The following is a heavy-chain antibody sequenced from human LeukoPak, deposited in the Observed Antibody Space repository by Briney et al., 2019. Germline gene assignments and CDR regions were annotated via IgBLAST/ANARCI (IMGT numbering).Heavy chain of an antibody. CDR1: GGSISSGSYY. CDR2: IYTSGST. CDR3: ARASYSYDINGWVPFDY. D-gene: IGHD3-22*01. J-gene: IGHJ4*02. Sequence: PSQTLSLTCTVSGGSISSGSYYWSWIRQPAGKGLEWIGRIYTSGSTNYNPSLKSRVTISGDTSKNQFSLRLSSVTAADTAVYYCARASYSYDINGWVPFDYWGQGTLVTVSS. V-gene: IGHV4-61*02.